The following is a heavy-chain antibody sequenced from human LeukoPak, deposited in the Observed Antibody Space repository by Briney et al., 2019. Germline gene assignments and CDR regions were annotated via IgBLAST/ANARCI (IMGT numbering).Heavy chain of an antibody. J-gene: IGHJ6*03. CDR1: GYTFTSYD. CDR3: ARDFGVYDSSSLYYYMDV. V-gene: IGHV1-8*01. CDR2: MNPNSGNT. D-gene: IGHD3-22*01. Sequence: ASVKVSCKASGYTFTSYDINWVRQATGQGLEWMGWMNPNSGNTGYAQKFQGRVTMTRNTSISTAYMELSSLRSEDTAVYYCARDFGVYDSSSLYYYMDVWGKGTTVTVSS.